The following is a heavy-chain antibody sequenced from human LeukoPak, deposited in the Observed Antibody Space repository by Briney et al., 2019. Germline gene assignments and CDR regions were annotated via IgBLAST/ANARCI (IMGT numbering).Heavy chain of an antibody. CDR1: GFSINNYW. CDR2: IKKEGSER. V-gene: IGHV3-7*01. CDR3: ARDLAGPPQEAFDI. Sequence: PGGSLRLSCAASGFSINNYWMNWVRQAPGKGLEWVASIKKEGSERYYVDSVKGRFTISRDNTKNSLYLQMNTLRAEDTAVYYCARDLAGPPQEAFDIWGQGTMVTVSS. J-gene: IGHJ3*02.